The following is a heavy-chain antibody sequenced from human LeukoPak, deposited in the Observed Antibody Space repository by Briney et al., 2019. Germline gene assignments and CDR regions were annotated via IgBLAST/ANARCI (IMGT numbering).Heavy chain of an antibody. CDR1: GFSLSTSGVG. CDR2: IYWNDDK. D-gene: IGHD3-3*01. CDR3: AHSDLGYDFWSGYYDY. V-gene: IGHV2-5*01. Sequence: SGPTLVKPTQTLTLTCTFAGFSLSTSGVGVGWIRQPPGKALEWLALIYWNDDKRYSPSLKSSLTITKDTSKNQVVLTMTNMDPVDTATYYCAHSDLGYDFWSGYYDYWGQGTLVTVSS. J-gene: IGHJ4*02.